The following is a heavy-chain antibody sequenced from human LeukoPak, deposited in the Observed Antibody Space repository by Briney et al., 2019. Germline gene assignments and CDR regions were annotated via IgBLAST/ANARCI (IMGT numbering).Heavy chain of an antibody. CDR3: AKHADGSGRPRAGFDH. V-gene: IGHV3-23*01. Sequence: GGSLRLSCAASGFTFNYAMTWARQPPGKGLEWVSAICGSGGSTYYADSVKGRFTIPKDNSKNTLYLLMSSLRPEDTAVYYCAKHADGSGRPRAGFDHWGQGTLVTVSS. D-gene: IGHD3-22*01. CDR1: GFTFNYA. CDR2: ICGSGGST. J-gene: IGHJ4*02.